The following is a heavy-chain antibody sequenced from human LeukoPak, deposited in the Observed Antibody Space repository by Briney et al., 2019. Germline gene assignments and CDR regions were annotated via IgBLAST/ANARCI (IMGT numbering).Heavy chain of an antibody. V-gene: IGHV4-61*01. CDR2: IYYSGST. CDR1: GGSVSSGSYY. Sequence: SETLSLTCTVSGGSVSSGSYYWSWIRQPPGKGLEWIGYIYYSGSTNYNPSLKSRVTISVDTSKNQFSLKLSSVTAADTAVYYCARLGGTTVTINWFNPWGQGTLVTVSS. D-gene: IGHD4-17*01. CDR3: ARLGGTTVTINWFNP. J-gene: IGHJ5*02.